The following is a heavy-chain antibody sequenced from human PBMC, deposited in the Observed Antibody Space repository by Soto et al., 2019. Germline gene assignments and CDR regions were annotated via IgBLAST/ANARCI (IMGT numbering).Heavy chain of an antibody. CDR1: GYTFTNYG. CDR2: ISGYNGNT. Sequence: QVQVVQSGDEVKKPGASVKVSCKASGYTFTNYGFSWVRQAPRQGLEWMGWISGYNGNTKYAEKFQGRVTMTTDTSTSTAHMELRRLRSDDTAVYYCAREGQAPYYYYGMDVWGQGTAVTVSS. V-gene: IGHV1-18*01. CDR3: AREGQAPYYYYGMDV. J-gene: IGHJ6*02.